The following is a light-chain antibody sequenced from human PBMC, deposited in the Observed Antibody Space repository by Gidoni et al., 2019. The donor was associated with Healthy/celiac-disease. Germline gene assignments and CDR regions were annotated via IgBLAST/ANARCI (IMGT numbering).Light chain of an antibody. CDR1: QSVSSN. Sequence: VMTQSPATLSVSPGERATLSCRASQSVSSNLAWYQQKPGQAPRLLIYGASTRATGIPARFSGSGSGTEFTLTISSLQSEDFAVYYCQQYNNWPPEITFGGGTKVEIK. CDR3: QQYNNWPPEIT. CDR2: GAS. V-gene: IGKV3-15*01. J-gene: IGKJ4*01.